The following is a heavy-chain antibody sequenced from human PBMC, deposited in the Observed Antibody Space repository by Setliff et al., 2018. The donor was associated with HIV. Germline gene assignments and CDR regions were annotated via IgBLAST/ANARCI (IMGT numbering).Heavy chain of an antibody. CDR2: IYSGGST. Sequence: PGGSLRLSCAASGFTVSSNYMSWVRQAPGKGLEWVSVIYSGGSTYYADSVKGRFTISRDNSKNTLYLQMNSLRAEDTAVYYCARGPTTVTNYYYYYMDVWGKGTTVTVSS. D-gene: IGHD4-17*01. CDR1: GFTVSSNY. CDR3: ARGPTTVTNYYYYYMDV. V-gene: IGHV3-53*01. J-gene: IGHJ6*03.